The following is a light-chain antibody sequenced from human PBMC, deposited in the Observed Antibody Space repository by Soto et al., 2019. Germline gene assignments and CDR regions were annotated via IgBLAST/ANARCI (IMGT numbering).Light chain of an antibody. V-gene: IGLV1-44*01. Sequence: QSVLTQPPSASGTPGQRITISCSGSSSNIESHTVNWYQQVPGAAPKLLINTNNQRPLGVPDRFSGSKSGASASLAISGLQPEDEATYYCATWDDSRRGVFGTGTKVTVL. CDR3: ATWDDSRRGV. CDR2: TNN. J-gene: IGLJ1*01. CDR1: SSNIESHT.